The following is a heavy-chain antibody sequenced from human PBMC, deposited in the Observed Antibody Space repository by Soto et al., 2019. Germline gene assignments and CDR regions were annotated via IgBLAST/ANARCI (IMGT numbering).Heavy chain of an antibody. J-gene: IGHJ4*02. CDR1: GYTFTGYA. Sequence: QVQLVQSGAEEKKPGASVKVSCKASGYTFTGYAMHWVRQAPGQRLEWMGWINSGNGNTKYSQTFQGRVTITRDTSESTAYRELRSMRSEDTAVYYCARAVAVAADFDYWGQGTLVTVSS. CDR2: INSGNGNT. V-gene: IGHV1-3*05. D-gene: IGHD6-19*01. CDR3: ARAVAVAADFDY.